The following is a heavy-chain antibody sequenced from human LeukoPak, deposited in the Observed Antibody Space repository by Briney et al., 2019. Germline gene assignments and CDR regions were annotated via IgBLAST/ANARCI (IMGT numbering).Heavy chain of an antibody. CDR1: GGSFSGYY. V-gene: IGHV4-34*01. J-gene: IGHJ4*02. CDR3: ARVWAGYSSGWYGRRKYYFDY. CDR2: INHSGST. D-gene: IGHD6-19*01. Sequence: SETLSLTCAVYGGSFSGYYWSWIRQPPGEGLEWIGEINHSGSTNYNPSLKSRVTISVDTSKNQFSLKLSSVTAADTAVYYCARVWAGYSSGWYGRRKYYFDYWGQGTLVTVSS.